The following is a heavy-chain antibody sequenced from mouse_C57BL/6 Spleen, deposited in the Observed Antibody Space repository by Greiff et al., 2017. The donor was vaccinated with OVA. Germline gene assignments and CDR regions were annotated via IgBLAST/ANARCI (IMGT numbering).Heavy chain of an antibody. V-gene: IGHV7-3*01. J-gene: IGHJ4*01. CDR3: ASDPYYYAMDY. CDR2: IRNKANGYTT. CDR1: GFTFTDYY. Sequence: EVKLVESGGGLVQPGGSLSLSCAASGFTFTDYYMSWVRQPPGKALEWLGFIRNKANGYTTEYSASVKGRFTISRDNSQSILYLQMNALRAEDSATYYCASDPYYYAMDYWGQGTSVTVSS.